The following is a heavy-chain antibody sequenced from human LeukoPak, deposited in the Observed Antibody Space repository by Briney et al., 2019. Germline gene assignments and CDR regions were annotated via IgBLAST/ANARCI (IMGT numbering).Heavy chain of an antibody. CDR3: ARSIAVAGTVAAY. D-gene: IGHD6-19*01. V-gene: IGHV1-2*02. CDR1: GYTFTGYY. CDR2: INPNSGGT. Sequence: VASVKVSCKASGYTFTGYYMHWVRQAPGQGLEWMGWINPNSGGTNYAQKFQGRVTMTRDTSISTAYMELSRLRSDDTAVYYCARSIAVAGTVAAYWGQGTLVTVSS. J-gene: IGHJ4*02.